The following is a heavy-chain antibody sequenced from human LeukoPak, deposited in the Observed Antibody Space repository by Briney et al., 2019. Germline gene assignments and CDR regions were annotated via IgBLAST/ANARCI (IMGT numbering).Heavy chain of an antibody. D-gene: IGHD2-21*01. Sequence: SETLSLTCAVSGGSLSSGGYSWSWIRQPPGKGLEWIGYIYHSGSTYYNPSLKSRVTISVDRSKNQFSLKLSSVTAADTAVYYCARVIDDWFDPWGQGTLVTVSS. CDR1: GGSLSSGGYS. J-gene: IGHJ5*02. CDR3: ARVIDDWFDP. CDR2: IYHSGST. V-gene: IGHV4-30-2*01.